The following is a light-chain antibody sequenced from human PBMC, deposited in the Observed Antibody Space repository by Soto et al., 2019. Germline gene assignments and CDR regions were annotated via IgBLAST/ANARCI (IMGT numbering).Light chain of an antibody. CDR3: QQRSNWPPT. Sequence: EIVLTQSPATLSLSPGERATLFCRASQSISSFLAWYQHKSGQAPRLLIYDASNRATGIPARFSGGGSGTDFTLTISSLEPEDFAGYYCQQRSNWPPTLGQGTKLEIK. CDR2: DAS. CDR1: QSISSF. V-gene: IGKV3-11*01. J-gene: IGKJ2*01.